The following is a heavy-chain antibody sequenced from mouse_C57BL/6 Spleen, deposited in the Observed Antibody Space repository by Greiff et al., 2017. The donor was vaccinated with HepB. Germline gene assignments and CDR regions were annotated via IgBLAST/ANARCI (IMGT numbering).Heavy chain of an antibody. D-gene: IGHD1-1*01. J-gene: IGHJ4*01. CDR3: AATVVAHYYAMDY. V-gene: IGHV1-82*01. CDR2: IYPGDGDT. Sequence: SGPELVKPGASVKISCKASGYAFSSSWMNWVKQRPGKGLEWIGRIYPGDGDTNYNGKFKGKATLTADKSSSTAYMQLSSLTSEDSAVYFCAATVVAHYYAMDYWGQGTSVTVSS. CDR1: GYAFSSSW.